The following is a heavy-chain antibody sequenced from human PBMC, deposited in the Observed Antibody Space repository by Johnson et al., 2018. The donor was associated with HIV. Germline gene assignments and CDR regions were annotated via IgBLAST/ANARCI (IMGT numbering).Heavy chain of an antibody. D-gene: IGHD6-6*01. V-gene: IGHV3-11*01. J-gene: IGHJ3*02. CDR3: ARGSIAAHDAFDI. CDR1: GFSFSDYY. CDR2: ISNTGATT. Sequence: QVQLVESGGGLVKPGGSLRLSCAASGFSFSDYYMSWVRQAPGKGLEWVSYISNTGATTYYADSVKGRFTVSRDNAKNSLYLQMKSLRAEDTAVYYCARGSIAAHDAFDIWGQGTMVTVSS.